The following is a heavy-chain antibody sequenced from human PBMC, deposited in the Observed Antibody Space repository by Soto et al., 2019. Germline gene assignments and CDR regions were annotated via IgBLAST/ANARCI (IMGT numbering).Heavy chain of an antibody. Sequence: GGSLRLSCAASGFTFSSYAMSWVRQAPGKGLEWVGHIKSKSDDGTTDYAAPVKGRFTISRDDSKNTLYLEMNSLQSEDTALYYCNTYGVGATNSWFDPWGQGTLVTVSS. CDR2: IKSKSDDGTT. V-gene: IGHV3-15*01. CDR3: NTYGVGATNSWFDP. D-gene: IGHD1-26*01. CDR1: GFTFSSYA. J-gene: IGHJ5*01.